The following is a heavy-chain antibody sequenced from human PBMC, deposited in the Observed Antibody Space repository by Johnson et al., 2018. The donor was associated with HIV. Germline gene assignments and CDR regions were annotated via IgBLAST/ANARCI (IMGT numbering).Heavy chain of an antibody. CDR3: ARAGIVVLPAGAFDI. D-gene: IGHD2-2*01. J-gene: IGHJ3*02. CDR1: GFTFSSYW. Sequence: VQLVESGGGLVQPGGSLRLSCAASGFTFSSYWMHWVRQAPGKGLEWVSAISGSGGSTYYADSVKGRFTISRDNSKNTLYLQMNSLRTEDAAIYYCARAGIVVLPAGAFDIWGQGTMVAVSS. CDR2: ISGSGGST. V-gene: IGHV3-23*04.